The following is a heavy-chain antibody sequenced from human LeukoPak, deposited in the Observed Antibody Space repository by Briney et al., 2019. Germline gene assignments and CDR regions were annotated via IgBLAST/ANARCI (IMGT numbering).Heavy chain of an antibody. CDR3: ARDRGDWPDY. Sequence: GGSLRPSCAASAFTFSTYNMNWVRQAPGKGLEWLSYISSSSSTIYYADSVKGRFTISRDNAKNSLYLQLNSLRPEDTGLYYCARDRGDWPDYWGQGTLVTVSS. V-gene: IGHV3-48*01. J-gene: IGHJ4*02. CDR1: AFTFSTYN. D-gene: IGHD2-21*02. CDR2: ISSSSSTI.